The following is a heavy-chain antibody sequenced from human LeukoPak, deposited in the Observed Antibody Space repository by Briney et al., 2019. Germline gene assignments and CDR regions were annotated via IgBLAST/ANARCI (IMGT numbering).Heavy chain of an antibody. CDR2: IRYDGSNT. CDR3: AKGSDYYYGSGSFGY. V-gene: IGHV3-30*02. J-gene: IGHJ4*02. Sequence: GGSLRLSCAASGFTFNTFGMHWVRQAPGKGLEWVAFIRYDGSNTYYADSVKGRFTISRDNSKNTLYLQMNSLRAEDTAVYYCAKGSDYYYGSGSFGYWGQGTLVTVSS. CDR1: GFTFNTFG. D-gene: IGHD3-10*01.